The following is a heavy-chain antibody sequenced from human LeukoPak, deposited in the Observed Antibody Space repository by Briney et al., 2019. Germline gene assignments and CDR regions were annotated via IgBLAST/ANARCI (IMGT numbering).Heavy chain of an antibody. J-gene: IGHJ3*02. CDR3: ASPLYGSFVDRVDI. V-gene: IGHV1-2*02. CDR1: GYTFTGYY. D-gene: IGHD6-6*01. CDR2: INPNSGGT. Sequence: ASVKVSCKASGYTFTGYYMHWVRQAPGQGLEWMGWINPNSGGTNYAQKFQGRVTMTRDTSISTAYMELRRLRSDDTAVYYCASPLYGSFVDRVDIWGQGTMVTVSS.